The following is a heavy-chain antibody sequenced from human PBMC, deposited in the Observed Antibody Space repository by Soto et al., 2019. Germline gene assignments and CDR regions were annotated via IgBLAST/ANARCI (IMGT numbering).Heavy chain of an antibody. Sequence: GGSLRLSCAASGFTFSSYGMHWVRQAPGKGLEWVAVIWYDGSNKYYADSVKGRFTISRDNSKNTLYLQMNSLRAEDTAVYYCAREGGAASFDYWGQGTLVTVSS. D-gene: IGHD3-16*01. CDR2: IWYDGSNK. CDR3: AREGGAASFDY. V-gene: IGHV3-33*01. J-gene: IGHJ4*02. CDR1: GFTFSSYG.